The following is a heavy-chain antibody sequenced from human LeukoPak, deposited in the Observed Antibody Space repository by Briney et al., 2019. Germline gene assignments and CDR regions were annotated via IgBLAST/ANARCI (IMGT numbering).Heavy chain of an antibody. CDR3: AKDRRITIPIRGAFDI. Sequence: GGSLRLSCAASGFTFSSYGMHWVRQAPGKGLEWVAVISYDGSNKYYADSVKGRFTISRDNSKNTLYLQMNSLRAEDTAVYYCAKDRRITIPIRGAFDIWGQGTMVTVSS. CDR1: GFTFSSYG. D-gene: IGHD3-3*01. CDR2: ISYDGSNK. J-gene: IGHJ3*02. V-gene: IGHV3-30*18.